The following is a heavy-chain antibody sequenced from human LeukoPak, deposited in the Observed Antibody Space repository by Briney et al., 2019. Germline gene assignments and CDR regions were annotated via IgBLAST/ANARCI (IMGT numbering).Heavy chain of an antibody. D-gene: IGHD2-15*01. CDR2: IDSDGSGT. Sequence: GWSLRLSCAASGFTFSNYWVHWVRQVPGKGLVWVSRIDSDGSGTVYAASVKGRFTISRDNAKNMLYLQMNSLRAEDTAVYYCARGPVGLSALDRWGQGTLVTVSS. CDR1: GFTFSNYW. CDR3: ARGPVGLSALDR. J-gene: IGHJ4*02. V-gene: IGHV3-74*01.